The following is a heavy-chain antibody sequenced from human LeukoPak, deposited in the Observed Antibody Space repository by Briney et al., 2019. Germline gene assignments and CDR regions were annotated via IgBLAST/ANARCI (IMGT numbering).Heavy chain of an antibody. CDR2: INHSGST. D-gene: IGHD6-13*01. CDR3: ARAGYSSSWYLEYYYYGMDV. V-gene: IGHV4-34*01. Sequence: SETLSLTCAVYGGSFSGYYWSWIRQPPGKGLEWIGEINHSGSTNYNPSLKSRVTISVDTSKNQFSLKLSSVNAADTAVYYCARAGYSSSWYLEYYYYGMDVWGQGTTVTVSS. J-gene: IGHJ6*02. CDR1: GGSFSGYY.